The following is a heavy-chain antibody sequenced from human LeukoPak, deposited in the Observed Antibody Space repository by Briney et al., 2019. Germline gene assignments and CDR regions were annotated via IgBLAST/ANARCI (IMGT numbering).Heavy chain of an antibody. CDR2: ITWNSGSV. CDR1: GCTFHDYA. V-gene: IGHV3-9*03. CDR3: AKGLGVASLIVDALDM. D-gene: IGHD3/OR15-3a*01. J-gene: IGHJ3*02. Sequence: GGSLRLSCAASGCTFHDYAMHWVRQVPGKGLEWVSGITWNSGSVLYADSVRGRFTISRDNAKNSLYLQMNSLRPEDMAFYYCAKGLGVASLIVDALDMWGQGTMVTV.